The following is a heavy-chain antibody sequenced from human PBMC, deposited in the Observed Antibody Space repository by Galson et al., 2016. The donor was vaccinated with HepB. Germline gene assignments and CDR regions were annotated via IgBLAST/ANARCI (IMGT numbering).Heavy chain of an antibody. Sequence: SVKVSCKGSGYSSTSYGLSWVRQAPGQGLEWMGWISSYNGKTDYAQKFQGRVTMTTDTSTSTVYMELRSLRYDDTAVYYCARGVEGFDDYWGQGTLVTVSS. J-gene: IGHJ4*02. CDR1: GYSSTSYG. CDR3: ARGVEGFDDY. D-gene: IGHD5-24*01. CDR2: ISSYNGKT. V-gene: IGHV1-18*04.